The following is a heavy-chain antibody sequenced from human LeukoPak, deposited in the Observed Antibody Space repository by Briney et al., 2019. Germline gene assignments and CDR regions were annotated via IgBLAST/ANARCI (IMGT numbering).Heavy chain of an antibody. CDR1: GYNFTTYW. J-gene: IGHJ4*02. CDR3: ARRGGGGYSFDF. D-gene: IGHD3-22*01. V-gene: IGHV5-10-1*01. CDR2: IDPSGSYT. Sequence: GESLRISCVASGYNFTTYWIIWVRQMPGKGLEWMGRIDPSGSYTTYSPSFQGHVTISADKSIVTAYLQWTSLKASDTAMYYCARRGGGGYSFDFWGQGTLVTVSS.